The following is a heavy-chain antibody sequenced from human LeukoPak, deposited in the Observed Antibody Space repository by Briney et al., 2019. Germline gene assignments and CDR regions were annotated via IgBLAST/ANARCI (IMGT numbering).Heavy chain of an antibody. J-gene: IGHJ4*02. Sequence: PGGSLRLSCAASGFTFSSYAMSWVRQAPGKGLEWVSVMSSGGYSEYYADSVKGRFTISRDNSKNTLYLQMNSLRAEDTALYYCAKTGSWGSSNYYFDYWGQGTLVTVSS. CDR1: GFTFSSYA. V-gene: IGHV3-23*01. CDR2: MSSGGYSE. CDR3: AKTGSWGSSNYYFDY. D-gene: IGHD2-15*01.